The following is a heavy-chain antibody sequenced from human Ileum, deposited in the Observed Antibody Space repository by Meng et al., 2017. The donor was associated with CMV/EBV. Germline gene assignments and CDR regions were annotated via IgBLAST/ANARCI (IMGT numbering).Heavy chain of an antibody. V-gene: IGHV3-74*01. Sequence: GESLKIPCAAPGFTFSSYWMHWVRQAPGKGLVWVSRINSDGSSTSYADSVKGRFTISRDNAKNTLYLQMNSLRVEDTAVYYCARDPGNSGFDPWGQGTLVTVSS. D-gene: IGHD4-23*01. CDR1: GFTFSSYW. CDR2: INSDGSST. CDR3: ARDPGNSGFDP. J-gene: IGHJ5*02.